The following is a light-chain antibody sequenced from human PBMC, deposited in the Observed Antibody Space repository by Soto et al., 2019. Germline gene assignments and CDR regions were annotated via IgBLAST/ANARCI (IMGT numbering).Light chain of an antibody. V-gene: IGKV3-11*01. J-gene: IGKJ5*01. CDR3: QQRSIWLIT. Sequence: KVSTQSPATLSLSTEETHTLPCRASQSVSSYLAWYQQKPGQAPRLLIYDASNRATGIPARFSGSGSGTDFTLTISSLEPEDFALYYCQQRSIWLITFGQGARLEI. CDR1: QSVSSY. CDR2: DAS.